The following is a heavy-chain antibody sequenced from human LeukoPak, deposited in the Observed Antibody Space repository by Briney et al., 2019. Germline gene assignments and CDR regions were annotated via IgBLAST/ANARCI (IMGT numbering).Heavy chain of an antibody. J-gene: IGHJ5*02. CDR3: AKGGVTTLNWFDP. CDR2: ISWNSGSI. Sequence: GGSLRLSCAASGFTFDDYAMHWVRQAPGKGLGWVSGISWNSGSIGYADSVKGRFTISRDNAKNSLYLQMNSLRAEDTALYYCAKGGVTTLNWFDPWGQGTLVTVSS. CDR1: GFTFDDYA. D-gene: IGHD4-17*01. V-gene: IGHV3-9*01.